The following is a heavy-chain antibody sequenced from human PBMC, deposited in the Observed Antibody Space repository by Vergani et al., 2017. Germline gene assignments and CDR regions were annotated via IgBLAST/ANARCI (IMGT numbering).Heavy chain of an antibody. Sequence: EVQLLESGGGLVQPGGSLRLSCAASGFTFSSYAMSWVRQAPGKGLEWVSAISGSGGSTYYADSVKGRFTISRDNSKNTLYLQMNSLRAEDTAVYYCARAYSGSYSCSDYWGQGTLVTVSS. D-gene: IGHD1-26*01. CDR2: ISGSGGST. CDR1: GFTFSSYA. V-gene: IGHV3-23*01. J-gene: IGHJ4*02. CDR3: ARAYSGSYSCSDY.